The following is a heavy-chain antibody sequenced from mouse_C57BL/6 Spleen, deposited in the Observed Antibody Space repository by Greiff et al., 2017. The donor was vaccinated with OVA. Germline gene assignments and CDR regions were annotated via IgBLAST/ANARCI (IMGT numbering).Heavy chain of an antibody. CDR3: ARWDGYCFDY. CDR2: IHPNSGST. Sequence: QVQLQQPGAELVKPGASVKLSCKASGYTFTSYWMHWVKQRPGQGLEWIGMIHPNSGSTNYNEKFKSKATLTVDKSSSTAYMQLSSLTSEDAAVYYCARWDGYCFDYWGQGTTLTVSS. D-gene: IGHD2-3*01. J-gene: IGHJ2*01. V-gene: IGHV1-64*01. CDR1: GYTFTSYW.